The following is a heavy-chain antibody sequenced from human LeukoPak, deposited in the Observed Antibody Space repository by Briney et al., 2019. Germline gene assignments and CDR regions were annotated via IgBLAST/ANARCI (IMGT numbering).Heavy chain of an antibody. V-gene: IGHV4-38-2*02. CDR1: GYSISSGYY. Sequence: PSETLSLTCTVSGYSISSGYYWGWIRQPPGKGLEWIGSIYHSGSTYYNPSLKSRVTISVDTSKNQFSLKLSSVTAADTAVYYCAAPAGSGYDGLDRGQGTLVTVSS. J-gene: IGHJ4*02. D-gene: IGHD5-12*01. CDR2: IYHSGST. CDR3: AAPAGSGYDGLD.